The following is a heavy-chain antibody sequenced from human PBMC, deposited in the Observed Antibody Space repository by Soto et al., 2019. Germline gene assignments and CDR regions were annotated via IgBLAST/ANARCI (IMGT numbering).Heavy chain of an antibody. D-gene: IGHD6-13*01. CDR2: ISAYNGNT. V-gene: IGHV1-18*01. CDR1: GYTFTSYG. CDR3: ARGPDIAAAGHWFDP. J-gene: IGHJ5*02. Sequence: VKVSCKASGYTFTSYGISWVRQAPGQGLEWMGWISAYNGNTNYAQKLQGRVTMTTDTSTSTAYMELRSLRSDDTAVYYCARGPDIAAAGHWFDPWGQGTLVTVSS.